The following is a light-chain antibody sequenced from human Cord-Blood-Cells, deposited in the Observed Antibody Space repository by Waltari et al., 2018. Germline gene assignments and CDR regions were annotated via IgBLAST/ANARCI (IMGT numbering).Light chain of an antibody. Sequence: QSALTQPASVSGSPGQSITISCTGTSSEVGGYNYVSWYQTHPGKAPKLSIYDVSNRPSGASNRFSGSKSGNTASLTISGLQAEDEADYYCSSYTSSSTVVFGGGTKLTVL. J-gene: IGLJ2*01. CDR1: SSEVGGYNY. CDR3: SSYTSSSTVV. CDR2: DVS. V-gene: IGLV2-14*01.